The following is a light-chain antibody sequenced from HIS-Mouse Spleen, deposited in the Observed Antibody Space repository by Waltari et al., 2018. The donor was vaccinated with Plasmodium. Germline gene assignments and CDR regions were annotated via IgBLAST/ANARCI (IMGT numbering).Light chain of an antibody. CDR3: QQYNNWSFT. CDR2: GAS. V-gene: IGKV3-15*01. J-gene: IGKJ3*01. CDR1: QSVSSN. Sequence: EIVMTQSPATLSVSPGERATLPCRASQSVSSNLDWYQQKPGQAPRPLIYGASTRATGIPARFSGSGSGTEFTLTISSLQSEDFAVYYCQQYNNWSFTFGPGTKQWISN.